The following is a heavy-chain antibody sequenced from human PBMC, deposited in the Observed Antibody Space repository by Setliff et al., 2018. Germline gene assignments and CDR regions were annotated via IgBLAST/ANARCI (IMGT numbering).Heavy chain of an antibody. CDR1: GYSISSGYN. Sequence: ASETLSLTCAVSGYSISSGYNWGWIRQPPGKGLEWIASIYYRGSTSYNSSLKSRVSISVDTSKNQFSLNLNSVTAADTAVYYCATLTGDRGVDYWGQGRLVTSPQ. D-gene: IGHD7-27*01. CDR3: ATLTGDRGVDY. V-gene: IGHV4-38-2*01. CDR2: IYYRGST. J-gene: IGHJ4*02.